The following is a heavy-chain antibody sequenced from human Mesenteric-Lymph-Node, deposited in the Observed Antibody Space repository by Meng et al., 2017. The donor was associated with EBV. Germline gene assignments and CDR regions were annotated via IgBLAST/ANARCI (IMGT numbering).Heavy chain of an antibody. D-gene: IGHD2-21*02. J-gene: IGHJ5*02. CDR3: ARSGGDYDRGWFDP. CDR2: MNPNSGNT. Sequence: GWLVQCGVVGKKPGASVKVSCKASGYTFTSYDINWVRQATGQGLEWMGWMNPNSGNTGYAQKFQGRLTMTWNTSISTAYMELSSLRSEDTAVYYCARSGGDYDRGWFDPWGQGTLVTVSS. V-gene: IGHV1-8*01. CDR1: GYTFTSYD.